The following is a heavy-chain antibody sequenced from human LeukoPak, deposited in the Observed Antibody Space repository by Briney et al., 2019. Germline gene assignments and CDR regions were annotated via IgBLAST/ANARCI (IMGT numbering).Heavy chain of an antibody. D-gene: IGHD2-21*02. V-gene: IGHV1-18*01. CDR3: ARGHIVVVTAIPHPFDY. Sequence: ASVKVSCTASGYTFTSYGISWVRQAPGQGLEWMGWISAYNGNTNYAQKLQGRVTMTTDTSTSTAYMELRSLRSDDTAVYYCARGHIVVVTAIPHPFDYWGQGTLVTVSS. CDR1: GYTFTSYG. J-gene: IGHJ4*02. CDR2: ISAYNGNT.